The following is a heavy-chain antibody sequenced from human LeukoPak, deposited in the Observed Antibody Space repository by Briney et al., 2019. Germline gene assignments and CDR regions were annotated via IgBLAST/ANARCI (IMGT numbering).Heavy chain of an antibody. CDR3: AREESGLDY. D-gene: IGHD3-10*01. CDR1: GFNFGIHG. Sequence: GGSLRLSCAASGFNFGIHGMHWVRQAPGKGLEWLAIIWHDGSNEYYEDSVKGRFTISRDNSKNTVYLQMNSLRAEDTAVYYCAREESGLDYWGQGTLVTASS. CDR2: IWHDGSNE. J-gene: IGHJ4*02. V-gene: IGHV3-33*01.